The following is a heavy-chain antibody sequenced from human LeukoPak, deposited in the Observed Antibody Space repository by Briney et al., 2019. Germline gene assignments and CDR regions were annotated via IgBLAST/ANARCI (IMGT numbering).Heavy chain of an antibody. V-gene: IGHV3-30*02. CDR2: IRYDGSNK. J-gene: IGHJ4*02. D-gene: IGHD1-26*01. Sequence: PGGSLRLSCAASGFTFSSYGMHWVRQAPGKGLEWVAFIRYDGSNKYYADSVKGRFTISRDNSKNTQYLQMNSLRAEDTAVYYCAKEWGGSYYVSPGDYWGQGTLVTVSS. CDR3: AKEWGGSYYVSPGDY. CDR1: GFTFSSYG.